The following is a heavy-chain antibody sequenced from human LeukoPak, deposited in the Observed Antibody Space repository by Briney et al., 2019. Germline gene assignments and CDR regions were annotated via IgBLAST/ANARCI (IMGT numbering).Heavy chain of an antibody. CDR1: GFTFSSYN. CDR3: ARVTATGTENWFDP. D-gene: IGHD2-21*02. CDR2: ISSSSTYI. Sequence: SGGSLRLSCAASGFTFSSYNMNWVRQAPGKGLEWVSSISSSSTYIYYADSVKGRFTICRDNAKNSLYLQMNSLRAEDTAVYYRARVTATGTENWFDPWGQGTLVTVSS. J-gene: IGHJ5*02. V-gene: IGHV3-21*04.